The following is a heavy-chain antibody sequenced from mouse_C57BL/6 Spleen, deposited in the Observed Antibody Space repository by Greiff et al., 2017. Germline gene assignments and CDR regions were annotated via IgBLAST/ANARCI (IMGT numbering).Heavy chain of an antibody. J-gene: IGHJ1*03. Sequence: QVQLQQSGAELVKPGASVKISCKASGYAFSSYWMNWVNQRPGKGLEWIGQIYPGDGDTNYNGKFKGKATLTADKSSSTAYMQLSSLTSEDSAVYFCARERYYYGSSWYFDVWGTGTTVTVSS. D-gene: IGHD1-1*01. CDR3: ARERYYYGSSWYFDV. CDR2: IYPGDGDT. CDR1: GYAFSSYW. V-gene: IGHV1-80*01.